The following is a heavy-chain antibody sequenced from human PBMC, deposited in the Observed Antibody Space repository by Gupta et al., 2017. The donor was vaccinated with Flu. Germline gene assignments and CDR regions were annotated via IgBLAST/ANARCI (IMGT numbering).Heavy chain of an antibody. V-gene: IGHV3-73*02. CDR3: SVPLGEISQRSDF. Sequence: EVLLAASGGGLVQPGGSLNLACVTSGFPFCGSSIPCVRQASGKGLEWVARIRGKVNNYATSYAASVKGRFTVSRDDSKNTSFLQMDSLKTDDTAVYYCSVPLGEISQRSDFWGQGSRVTVSS. J-gene: IGHJ4*02. CDR2: IRGKVNNYAT. CDR1: GFPFCGSS. D-gene: IGHD3-16*02.